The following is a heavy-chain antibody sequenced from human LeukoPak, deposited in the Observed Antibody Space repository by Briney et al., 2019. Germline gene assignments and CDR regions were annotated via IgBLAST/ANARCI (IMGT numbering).Heavy chain of an antibody. CDR3: ARDGYTIAAYFDY. V-gene: IGHV4-59*11. J-gene: IGHJ4*02. CDR1: GGFISSHY. D-gene: IGHD5-24*01. CDR2: LHYSGIT. Sequence: SETLSLTCPLAGGFISSHYWRWIRQPPGTGLGWIGFLHYSGITSYNPSLKSRVTISVDTSKSQFSLKLTSVTAADTAMYYCARDGYTIAAYFDYGGQGALVTVSS.